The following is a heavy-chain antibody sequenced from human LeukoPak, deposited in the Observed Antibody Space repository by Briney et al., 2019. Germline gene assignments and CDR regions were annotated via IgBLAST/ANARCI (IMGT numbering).Heavy chain of an antibody. CDR2: IYYSGST. CDR3: ARVSYGTGGIDY. V-gene: IGHV4-31*03. D-gene: IGHD5-18*01. J-gene: IGHJ4*02. CDR1: GGSISSGGYY. Sequence: SETLSLTCTVSGGSISSGGYYWSWIRQHPGTGLEWIGYIYYSGSTYYNPSLKSRVTISVDRSKNQFSLKLSSVTAADTAVYYCARVSYGTGGIDYWGQGALVTVSS.